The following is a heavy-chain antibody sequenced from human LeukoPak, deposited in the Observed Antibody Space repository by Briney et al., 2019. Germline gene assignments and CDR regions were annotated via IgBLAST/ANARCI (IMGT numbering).Heavy chain of an antibody. CDR1: GFTFSSYD. Sequence: GGSLRLSCAASGFTFSSYDMSWVRQAPAKGLEWVSTVRVNGRSTYYADSVKGRFTISRDDSKNTLYLQMNSLRAEDTALYYCAKPGEPSNYYFDYWGQGALVTVSS. D-gene: IGHD1-14*01. CDR2: VRVNGRST. J-gene: IGHJ4*02. V-gene: IGHV3-23*01. CDR3: AKPGEPSNYYFDY.